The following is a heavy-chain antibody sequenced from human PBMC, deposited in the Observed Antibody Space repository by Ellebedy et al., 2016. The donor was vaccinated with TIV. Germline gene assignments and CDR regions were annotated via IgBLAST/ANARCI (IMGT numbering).Heavy chain of an antibody. CDR1: GFTFSSYG. Sequence: GESLKISXAASGFTFSSYGMHWVRQAPGKGLEWVAVIWYDGSSINYADSVKGRFTISRENSKNTLSLHMNSLRAEDTAVYYCARGYDIFDYWGQGTLVTVSS. J-gene: IGHJ4*02. CDR3: ARGYDIFDY. V-gene: IGHV3-33*01. D-gene: IGHD5-12*01. CDR2: IWYDGSSI.